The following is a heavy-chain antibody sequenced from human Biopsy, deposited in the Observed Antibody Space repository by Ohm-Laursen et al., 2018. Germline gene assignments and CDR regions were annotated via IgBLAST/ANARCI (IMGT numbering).Heavy chain of an antibody. CDR1: GDSVSSGSFY. CDR3: ARGSSYGYDFDY. D-gene: IGHD5-18*01. Sequence: GTLSLTCTVSGDSVSSGSFYWTWLRQPPGQGLEYIGYIYDRGSTANYNPSLESRVTISVDTSKNQFSLKLSSVTAADTAVYFCARGSSYGYDFDYWGQGTLVAASS. J-gene: IGHJ4*02. V-gene: IGHV4-61*01. CDR2: IYDRGST.